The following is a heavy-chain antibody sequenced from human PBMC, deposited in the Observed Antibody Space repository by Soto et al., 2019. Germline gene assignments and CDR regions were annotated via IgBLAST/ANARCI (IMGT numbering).Heavy chain of an antibody. D-gene: IGHD3-10*01. J-gene: IGHJ6*02. CDR2: INAGNGNT. CDR1: GYTFTSYA. V-gene: IGHV1-3*01. CDR3: ARDHEVLWFGELFQRRGMDV. Sequence: ASVKVSCKASGYTFTSYAMHWVRQAPGQRLEWMGWINAGNGNTKYSQKFQGRVTITRDTSASTAYMELSGLRSEDTAVYYCARDHEVLWFGELFQRRGMDVWGQGTTVTVSS.